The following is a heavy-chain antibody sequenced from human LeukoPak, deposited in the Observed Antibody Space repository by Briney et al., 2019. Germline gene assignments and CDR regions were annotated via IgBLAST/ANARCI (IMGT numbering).Heavy chain of an antibody. CDR1: GGSISSYY. J-gene: IGHJ4*02. Sequence: SETLSLTCTVSGGSISSYYWSWIRQPPGKGLEWIGYIYYSGSTNYNPSLKSRVTISVDTSKNQFSLKLSSVTAADTAVYYCARDPGPYYFDCWGQGTLVTVSS. V-gene: IGHV4-59*12. CDR2: IYYSGST. CDR3: ARDPGPYYFDC.